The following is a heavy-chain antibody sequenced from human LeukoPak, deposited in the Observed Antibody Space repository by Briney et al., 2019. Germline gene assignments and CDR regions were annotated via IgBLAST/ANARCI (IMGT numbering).Heavy chain of an antibody. CDR1: GGSISSTSYY. D-gene: IGHD6-13*01. Sequence: SETLSLTCTVSGGSISSTSYYWGWLRQPPGKELEWIGSVHYSGSTYYNPSLRSRLTISVDTSKNQFSLKLSSVTAAGTAVYYCARLGSSSWQFDYWGQGTLVTVS. J-gene: IGHJ4*02. CDR2: VHYSGST. V-gene: IGHV4-39*07. CDR3: ARLGSSSWQFDY.